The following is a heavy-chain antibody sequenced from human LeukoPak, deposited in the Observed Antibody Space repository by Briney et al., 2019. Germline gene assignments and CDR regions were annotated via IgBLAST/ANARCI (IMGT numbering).Heavy chain of an antibody. CDR1: GFTFSSYA. J-gene: IGHJ3*02. CDR3: AKPRNRPYSYGSGDAFDI. Sequence: GGSLRLSCAASGFTFSSYAMSWVRQAPGKGLEWVSAISGSGGSTYYADSVKGRFTISRDNSKNTLYLQMNSLRAEDTAVYYCAKPRNRPYSYGSGDAFDIWGQGTMVTVSS. D-gene: IGHD5-18*01. V-gene: IGHV3-23*01. CDR2: ISGSGGST.